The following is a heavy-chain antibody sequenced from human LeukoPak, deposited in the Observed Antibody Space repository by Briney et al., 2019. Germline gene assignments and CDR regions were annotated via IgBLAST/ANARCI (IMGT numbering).Heavy chain of an antibody. Sequence: ASVKVPCKASGYTFTSYGISWVRQAPGQGLEWMGWISAYNGNTNYAQKLQGRVTMTTDTSTSTAYMELRSLRSDDTAVYYCARVSMDIVVVPAAIGYYGMDVWGKGTTVTVSS. CDR1: GYTFTSYG. D-gene: IGHD2-2*03. V-gene: IGHV1-18*04. CDR3: ARVSMDIVVVPAAIGYYGMDV. CDR2: ISAYNGNT. J-gene: IGHJ6*04.